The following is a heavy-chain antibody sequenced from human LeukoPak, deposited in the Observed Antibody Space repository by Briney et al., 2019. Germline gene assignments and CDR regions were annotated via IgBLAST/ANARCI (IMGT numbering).Heavy chain of an antibody. CDR2: ISPFNHNT. CDR3: ARDGVIQPGYLYESRGVDY. V-gene: IGHV1-18*04. Sequence: ASVKVSCKASGYTFTSYGVTWVRQAPGQGLEWMGWISPFNHNTNYAQRVQGRVTMTADKFTDTAYMELRSPTYDDTAVYYCARDGVIQPGYLYESRGVDYWGQGTLVTVSS. CDR1: GYTFTSYG. J-gene: IGHJ4*02. D-gene: IGHD3-22*01.